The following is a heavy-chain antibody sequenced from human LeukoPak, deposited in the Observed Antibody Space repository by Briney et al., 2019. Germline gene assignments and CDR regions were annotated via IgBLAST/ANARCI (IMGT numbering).Heavy chain of an antibody. CDR1: EFDFSTHA. V-gene: IGHV3-23*01. CDR2: ISISGTRT. CDR3: ANEIRPNDY. D-gene: IGHD4-17*01. Sequence: GGSLRLSCAASEFDFSTHAMTWVRQAPGKGLEWVSAISISGTRTYYADSVKGRFTISRDNSKNTLYLQMYSLRAEDTAVYYCANEIRPNDYWGQGTLVTVSS. J-gene: IGHJ4*02.